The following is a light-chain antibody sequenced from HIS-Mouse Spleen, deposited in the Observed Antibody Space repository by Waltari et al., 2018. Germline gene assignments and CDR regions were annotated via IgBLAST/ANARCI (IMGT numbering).Light chain of an antibody. CDR1: QGISNY. CDR2: AAT. J-gene: IGKJ1*01. V-gene: IGKV1-16*02. CDR3: QQYNSYPLK. Sequence: DIHITQSPSSLSSSVGDRVTRTCRSSQGISNYLAWFQQKPGKAPQYLIYAATSLQSGFPSKFCGSEYGTDFNITISSLQPEDFATYYCQQYNSYPLKFGQGTRVEIK.